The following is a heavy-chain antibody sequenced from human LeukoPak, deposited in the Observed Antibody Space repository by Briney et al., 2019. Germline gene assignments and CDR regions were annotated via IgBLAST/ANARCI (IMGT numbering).Heavy chain of an antibody. Sequence: ASVKVSCKSSGYTFTSYGISWVRQAPGQGLEWMGWISAYNGDTNYAQKLQGRVTMTTDTSTSTAYMELRSLRSDDTAVYYCARVGYQPLLFGYWGQGTLVTVSS. CDR3: ARVGYQPLLFGY. D-gene: IGHD2-2*01. V-gene: IGHV1-18*01. J-gene: IGHJ4*02. CDR1: GYTFTSYG. CDR2: ISAYNGDT.